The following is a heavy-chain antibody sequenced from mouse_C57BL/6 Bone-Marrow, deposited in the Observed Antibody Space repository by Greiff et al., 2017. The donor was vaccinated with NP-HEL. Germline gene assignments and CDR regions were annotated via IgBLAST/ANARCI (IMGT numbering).Heavy chain of an antibody. D-gene: IGHD3-2*02. V-gene: IGHV1-50*01. CDR2: IDPSDSYT. CDR1: GYTFTSYW. CDR3: AREAQAGY. Sequence: VKLQQPGAELVKPGASVKLSCKASGYTFTSYWMQWVKQRPGQGLEWIGEIDPSDSYTNYNQKFKGKATLTVDTSSSTAYMQLSSLTSEDSAVYYCAREAQAGYWGQGTTLTVSS. J-gene: IGHJ2*01.